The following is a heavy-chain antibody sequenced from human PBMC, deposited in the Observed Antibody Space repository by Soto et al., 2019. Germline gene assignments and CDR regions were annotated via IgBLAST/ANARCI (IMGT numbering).Heavy chain of an antibody. CDR2: IMPIFRTP. Sequence: ASVKVSCKASGGTFSNSAISWVRQAPGQGLEWMGGIMPIFRTPDYAQKFQGRVTITADESTSTAYMELSGLRSDDTAVYYCARDFTGWPPDGVDYWGQGTQVTVSS. V-gene: IGHV1-69*13. J-gene: IGHJ4*02. CDR1: GGTFSNSA. CDR3: ARDFTGWPPDGVDY. D-gene: IGHD3-16*01.